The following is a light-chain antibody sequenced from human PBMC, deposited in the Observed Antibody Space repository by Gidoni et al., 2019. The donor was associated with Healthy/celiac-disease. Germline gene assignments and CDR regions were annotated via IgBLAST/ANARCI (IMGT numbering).Light chain of an antibody. CDR1: QSISRY. CDR2: ASS. CDR3: QQSYSTPRT. V-gene: IGKV1-39*01. Sequence: DIQITQSPSSLSASVGDRVTITCRASQSISRYLNCYQQKPGKAPKLLIYASSSLQSGVPSRFSGSGTGTDFTLTISSLQPEDFSTYYCQQSYSTPRTFGQGTKVEIK. J-gene: IGKJ1*01.